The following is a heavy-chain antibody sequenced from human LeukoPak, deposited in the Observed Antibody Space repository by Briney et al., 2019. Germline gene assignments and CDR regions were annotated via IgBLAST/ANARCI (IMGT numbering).Heavy chain of an antibody. Sequence: GGSLRLSCTASGFTFGDYAMSWVRQAPGKGLEWVGFIRSKAYGGTTEYAASAKGRFTISRDDSKSIAYLQMNSLKTEDTAVYYCTRDGTDYVWGSYRPLGDYWGQGTLVTVSS. D-gene: IGHD3-16*02. V-gene: IGHV3-49*04. J-gene: IGHJ4*02. CDR2: IRSKAYGGTT. CDR3: TRDGTDYVWGSYRPLGDY. CDR1: GFTFGDYA.